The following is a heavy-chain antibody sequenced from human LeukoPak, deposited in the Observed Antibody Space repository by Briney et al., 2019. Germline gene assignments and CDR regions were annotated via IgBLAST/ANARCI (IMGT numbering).Heavy chain of an antibody. Sequence: VASVTVSCTASGYTFTSYGTSWVRQAPGQGLEWMGWISAYNGNTNYAQKLQGRVTMTTDTSTSTAYMELMSLRSDGTAVYYCARDLVSDYGDYNSFDHWGQGTLVTVSS. CDR1: GYTFTSYG. D-gene: IGHD4-17*01. V-gene: IGHV1-18*01. CDR2: ISAYNGNT. J-gene: IGHJ5*02. CDR3: ARDLVSDYGDYNSFDH.